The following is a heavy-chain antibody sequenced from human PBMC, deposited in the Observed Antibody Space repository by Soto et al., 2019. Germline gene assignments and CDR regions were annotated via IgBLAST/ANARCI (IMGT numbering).Heavy chain of an antibody. CDR3: AREGRYSGSDYFDY. Sequence: GGSLRLSCGASGFTFSSYSMNWVRQAPGKGLEWISYISSSSSTIFYADSVKGRFTISRDNDKNSLYLQMNNLRDEDTAVYFCAREGRYSGSDYFDYWGQGTLVTVSS. CDR2: ISSSSSTI. J-gene: IGHJ4*02. D-gene: IGHD5-12*01. CDR1: GFTFSSYS. V-gene: IGHV3-48*02.